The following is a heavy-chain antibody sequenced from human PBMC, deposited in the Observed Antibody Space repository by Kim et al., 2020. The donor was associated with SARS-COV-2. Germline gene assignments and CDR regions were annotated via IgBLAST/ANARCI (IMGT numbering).Heavy chain of an antibody. Sequence: QGRVTITADESTSTAYMELSSLRSEDTAVYYCARERYYYDSSGYSYYFDYWGQGTLVTVSS. D-gene: IGHD3-22*01. V-gene: IGHV1-69*01. J-gene: IGHJ4*02. CDR3: ARERYYYDSSGYSYYFDY.